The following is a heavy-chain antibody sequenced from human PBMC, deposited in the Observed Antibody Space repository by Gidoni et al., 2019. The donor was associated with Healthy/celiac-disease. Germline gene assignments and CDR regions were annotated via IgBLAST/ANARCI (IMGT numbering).Heavy chain of an antibody. J-gene: IGHJ4*02. V-gene: IGHV3-30-3*01. CDR1: GFTFSSYA. Sequence: QVQLVASGGGVVQPGRSLRLSCAASGFTFSSYAMPWVRQAPGKGLEWVAVISYDGSNKYYADSVKGRFTISRDNSKNTLYLQMNSLRAEDTAVYYCAREAHLAAAGSLDYWGQGTLVTVSS. CDR2: ISYDGSNK. D-gene: IGHD6-13*01. CDR3: AREAHLAAAGSLDY.